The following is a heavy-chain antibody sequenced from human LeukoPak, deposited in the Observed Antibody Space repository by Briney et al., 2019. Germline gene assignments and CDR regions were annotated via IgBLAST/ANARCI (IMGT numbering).Heavy chain of an antibody. V-gene: IGHV1-46*01. CDR1: GYTFTTYG. CDR2: INPSGGST. J-gene: IGHJ5*02. D-gene: IGHD5-12*01. Sequence: VASVKVSCKSSGYTFTTYGINWVRQAPGQGLEWMGIINPSGGSTSYAQKFQGRVTMTRDTSTSTVYMELSSLRSEDTAVYYCASTLGGYENGWFDPWGQGTLVTVSS. CDR3: ASTLGGYENGWFDP.